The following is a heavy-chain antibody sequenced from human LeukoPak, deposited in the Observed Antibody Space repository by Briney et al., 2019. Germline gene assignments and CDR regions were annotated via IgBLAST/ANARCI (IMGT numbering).Heavy chain of an antibody. D-gene: IGHD1-26*01. V-gene: IGHV3-74*01. CDR1: GFTFSSYW. CDR2: INSDGSST. Sequence: GGSLRLSCAASGFTFSSYWMHWVRHAPGKGLVWVSRINSDGSSTSYADSVKGRFTISRDNAKNTLYLQMNSLRAEDTAVYYCAREGVSGSYYGPYFDYWGQGTLVTVSS. CDR3: AREGVSGSYYGPYFDY. J-gene: IGHJ4*02.